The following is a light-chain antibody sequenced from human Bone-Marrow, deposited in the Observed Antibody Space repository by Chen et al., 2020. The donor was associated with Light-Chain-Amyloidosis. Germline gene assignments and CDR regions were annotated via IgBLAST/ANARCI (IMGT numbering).Light chain of an antibody. J-gene: IGKJ1*01. CDR2: DAS. CDR1: ETITNW. CDR3: QQYNSYLAT. V-gene: IGKV1-5*01. Sequence: IQMTQSPSALSASVGVKITITCRASETITNWVAWYQQKPGKAPKLLIYDASTMHSGVPSRFSASGSGTEFTLTIPSLQPDDFATYYCQQYNSYLATFGQGTKV.